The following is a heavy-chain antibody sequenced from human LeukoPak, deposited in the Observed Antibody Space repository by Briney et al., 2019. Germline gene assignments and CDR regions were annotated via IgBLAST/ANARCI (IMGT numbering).Heavy chain of an antibody. Sequence: SETLSLTCTVSGDSISSHYWSWIRQPPGRGLEWFGYIYYSGSTNYNPSLKSRVTISIDTSKNQFSLKLSSVTAADTAVYYCATSMHRYCSGGSCYGAFDIWGQGTMVTVSS. CDR1: GDSISSHY. V-gene: IGHV4-59*11. D-gene: IGHD2-15*01. J-gene: IGHJ3*02. CDR3: ATSMHRYCSGGSCYGAFDI. CDR2: IYYSGST.